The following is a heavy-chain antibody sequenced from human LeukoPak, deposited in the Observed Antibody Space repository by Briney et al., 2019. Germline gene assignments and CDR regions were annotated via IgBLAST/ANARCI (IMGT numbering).Heavy chain of an antibody. D-gene: IGHD3-22*01. J-gene: IGHJ4*02. CDR3: ASDFGDSSGY. CDR2: ISSSGSTI. V-gene: IGHV3-11*01. CDR1: GFSFTTSA. Sequence: GGSLRLSCAASGFSFTTSAMSWVRQAPGKGLEWVSYISSSGSTIYCADSVKGRFTISRDNAKNSLYLQMNSLRAEDTAVYYCASDFGDSSGYWGQGTLVTVSS.